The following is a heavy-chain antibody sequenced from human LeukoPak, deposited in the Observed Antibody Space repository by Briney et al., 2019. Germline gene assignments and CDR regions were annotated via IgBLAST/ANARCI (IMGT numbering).Heavy chain of an antibody. D-gene: IGHD3-22*01. V-gene: IGHV4-31*03. CDR3: ARGHPYDSSGYYPSPPFDY. CDR2: IYYSGST. CDR1: GGSISSGGYY. J-gene: IGHJ4*02. Sequence: SETLSLTCTVSGGSISSGGYYWSWIRQHPGKGLEWIGYIYYSGSTYYNPSLKSRVTISVDTSKNQSSLKLSSVTAADMAVYYCARGHPYDSSGYYPSPPFDYWGQGTLVTVSS.